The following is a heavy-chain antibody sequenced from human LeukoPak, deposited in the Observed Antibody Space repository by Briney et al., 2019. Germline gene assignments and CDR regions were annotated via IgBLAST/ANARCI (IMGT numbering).Heavy chain of an antibody. CDR1: GLSLSRKY. D-gene: IGHD3-10*01. Sequence: RGGALRLSCAASGLSLSRKYISWVGQARGKGLECVSFIYTGTTTFSADSVKGRFTISRDNSRNTVYLELNSLRVHDTAVYYCARDRGHFASWGPGTLVTASS. V-gene: IGHV3-53*01. CDR2: IYTGTTT. J-gene: IGHJ4*02. CDR3: ARDRGHFAS.